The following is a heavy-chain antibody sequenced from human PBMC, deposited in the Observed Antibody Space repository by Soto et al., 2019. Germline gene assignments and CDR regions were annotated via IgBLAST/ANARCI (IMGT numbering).Heavy chain of an antibody. CDR2: ISYDGSNK. V-gene: IGHV3-30-3*01. Sequence: QVQLVESGGGVVKPGRSLRLSCAASGFTFTIYAMHWVRQAPGKGLEWVTLISYDGSNKYYADSVKGRFTISRDNSKNTVYLQMNSLRAEDTAVYYCSREYYSGTFQHWGQGTLVTVSS. CDR3: SREYYSGTFQH. D-gene: IGHD1-26*01. CDR1: GFTFTIYA. J-gene: IGHJ1*01.